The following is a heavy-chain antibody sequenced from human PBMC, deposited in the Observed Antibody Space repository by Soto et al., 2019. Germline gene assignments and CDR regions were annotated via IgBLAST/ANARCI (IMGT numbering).Heavy chain of an antibody. D-gene: IGHD5-12*01. Sequence: SETLSLTCAVYGGSFSGYYWSWIRQPPGKGLEWIGEINHSGSTNYNPSLKSRVTISVDTSKNQFSLKLNSVTAADTAVYYCARGKWLRSSFDPWGQGTLVTVS. J-gene: IGHJ5*02. CDR3: ARGKWLRSSFDP. CDR1: GGSFSGYY. V-gene: IGHV4-34*01. CDR2: INHSGST.